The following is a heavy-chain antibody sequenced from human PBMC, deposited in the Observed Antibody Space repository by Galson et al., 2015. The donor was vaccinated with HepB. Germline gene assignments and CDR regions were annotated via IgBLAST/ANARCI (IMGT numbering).Heavy chain of an antibody. D-gene: IGHD4-17*01. CDR3: ARHRAYGDYADY. CDR2: IYYNGDT. CDR1: GGSISSAIHY. J-gene: IGHJ4*02. V-gene: IGHV4-39*01. Sequence: ETLSLTCPVSGGSISSAIHYWGWIRQAPGKGLEWIGSIYYNGDTYYNPSLKSRVTISLDMSKNQFSLHLSSVTATDTAVYYCARHRAYGDYADYWGQGTLVTVSS.